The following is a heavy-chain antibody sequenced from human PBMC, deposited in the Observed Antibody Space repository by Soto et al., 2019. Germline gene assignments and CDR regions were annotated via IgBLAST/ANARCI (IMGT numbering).Heavy chain of an antibody. CDR2: IIPIFGTA. CDR3: ASLPHPSPYYYDSSGYGDI. J-gene: IGHJ3*02. CDR1: GGTFSSYA. D-gene: IGHD3-22*01. Sequence: ASVKVSCKASGGTFSSYAISWVRQAPGQGLEWMGGIIPIFGTANYAQKFQGRVTITADESTSTAYMELSSLRSEDTAVYYCASLPHPSPYYYDSSGYGDIWGQGTMVTVSS. V-gene: IGHV1-69*13.